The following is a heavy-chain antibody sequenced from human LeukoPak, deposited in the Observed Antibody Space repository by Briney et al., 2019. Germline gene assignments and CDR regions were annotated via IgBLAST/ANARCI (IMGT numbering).Heavy chain of an antibody. J-gene: IGHJ4*02. CDR3: AKDQHGYDKPIDY. CDR2: ISGSGIST. D-gene: IGHD5-12*01. Sequence: GGSLRLSCAPSGFTFNIFAMNWVRQASGRGLEWVSAISGSGISTYYADSVKGRFTISRDNSKNTLYLQINSLRAEDTAVYFCAKDQHGYDKPIDYWGQGTLVTVSS. CDR1: GFTFNIFA. V-gene: IGHV3-23*01.